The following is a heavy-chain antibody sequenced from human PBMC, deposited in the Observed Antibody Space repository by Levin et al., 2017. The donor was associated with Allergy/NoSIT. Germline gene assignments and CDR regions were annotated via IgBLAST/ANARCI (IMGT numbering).Heavy chain of an antibody. CDR3: ARGTLWWFGEPTPAFDI. V-gene: IGHV4-59*01. J-gene: IGHJ3*02. Sequence: MASETLSLTCTVSGGSISSYYWSWIRQPPGKGLEWIGYIYYSGSTNYNPSLKSRVTISVDTSKNQFSLKLSSVTAADTAVYYCARGTLWWFGEPTPAFDIWGQGTMVTVSS. D-gene: IGHD3-10*01. CDR2: IYYSGST. CDR1: GGSISSYY.